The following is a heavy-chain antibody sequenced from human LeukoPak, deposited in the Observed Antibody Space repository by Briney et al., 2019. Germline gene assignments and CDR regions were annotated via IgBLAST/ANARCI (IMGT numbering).Heavy chain of an antibody. J-gene: IGHJ6*03. CDR1: VVPFNSDR. CDR2: ISGSVGVT. Sequence: GGALRLSCAASVVPFNSDRMSCGRDAPGGGGECGSAISGSVGVTYYAHSVQGRFTISRDNSKNTLYLQMNSLSAEDTAVYYCAAISSYYYMDVWGKGTRVSISS. D-gene: IGHD2-21*01. V-gene: IGHV3-23*01. CDR3: AAISSYYYMDV.